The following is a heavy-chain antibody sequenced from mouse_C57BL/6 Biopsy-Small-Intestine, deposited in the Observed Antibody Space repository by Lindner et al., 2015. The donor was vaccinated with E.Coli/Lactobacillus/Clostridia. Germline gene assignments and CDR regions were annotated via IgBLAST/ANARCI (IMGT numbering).Heavy chain of an antibody. CDR2: IYPRDGST. CDR3: ARKGGLRRGSYYAMDY. V-gene: IGHV1-85*01. CDR1: GYTFTSYD. Sequence: VQLQESGPELVKPGASVKLSCKASGYTFTSYDINWVKQRPGQGLEWIGWIYPRDGSTKYNEKFKGKATLTVDTSSSTAYMELHSLTSEDSAVYFCARKGGLRRGSYYAMDYWGQGTSVTVSS. D-gene: IGHD2-4*01. J-gene: IGHJ4*01.